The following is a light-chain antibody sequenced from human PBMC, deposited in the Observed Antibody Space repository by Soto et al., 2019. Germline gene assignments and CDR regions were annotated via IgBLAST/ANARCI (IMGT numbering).Light chain of an antibody. CDR2: DVS. CDR3: SSYTSSSTLVV. V-gene: IGLV2-14*01. J-gene: IGLJ1*01. CDR1: SSDVGGYNY. Sequence: QSVLTQPASVSGSPGQSITISCTGTSSDVGGYNYVSWYQQHPGKAPKLMIYDVSNRPSGVSNRFSGSKSGNTASPTISGLQAEDEADYYCSSYTSSSTLVVFGTGTKLTVL.